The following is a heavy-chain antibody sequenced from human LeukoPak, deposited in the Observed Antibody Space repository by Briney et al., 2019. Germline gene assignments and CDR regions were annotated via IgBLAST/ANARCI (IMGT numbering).Heavy chain of an antibody. CDR1: GFTVSDSY. D-gene: IGHD1-26*01. CDR3: AGSYYVGYFDY. Sequence: GSLRLSCAASGFTVSDSYMSWVRQAPGKGLEWVSVIYSGGTTYYADSVKGRFTISRDNSKNTLYLQMNSLRAEDTAVYYCAGSYYVGYFDYWGQGTLVTVSS. CDR2: IYSGGTT. J-gene: IGHJ4*02. V-gene: IGHV3-53*01.